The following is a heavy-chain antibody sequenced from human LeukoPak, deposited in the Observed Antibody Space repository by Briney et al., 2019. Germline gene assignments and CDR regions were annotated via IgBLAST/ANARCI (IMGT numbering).Heavy chain of an antibody. D-gene: IGHD3-10*01. J-gene: IGHJ6*03. V-gene: IGHV1-18*01. CDR2: ISAYNGNT. Sequence: ASVKVSCKASGYTFTSCGISWVRQAPGQGLEWMGWISAYNGNTNYAQKLQGRVTMTTDTSTSTAYMELRSLRSDDTAVYYCARDALWFGESSYMDVWGKGTTVTVSS. CDR3: ARDALWFGESSYMDV. CDR1: GYTFTSCG.